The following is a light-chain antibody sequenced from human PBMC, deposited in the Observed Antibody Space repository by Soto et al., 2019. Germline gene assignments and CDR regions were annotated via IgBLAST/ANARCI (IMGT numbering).Light chain of an antibody. V-gene: IGKV4-1*01. J-gene: IGKJ5*01. Sequence: TVMTQSPGSLAVSLGETATINCKSSQSVLYDSKNKNYLAWYQQKPGQPPKLLIYWASTRESGVPDRFRGSGSGTDFTLTITSLQAEDAAVYYCQQYYRSPLTFGQGTRLDIK. CDR1: QSVLYDSKNKNY. CDR2: WAS. CDR3: QQYYRSPLT.